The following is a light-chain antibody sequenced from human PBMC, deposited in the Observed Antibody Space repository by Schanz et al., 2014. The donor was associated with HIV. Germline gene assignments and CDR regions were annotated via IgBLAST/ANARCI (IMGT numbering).Light chain of an antibody. V-gene: IGLV2-14*03. CDR3: GSYTTTSTYV. J-gene: IGLJ1*01. Sequence: QSALTQPASVSGSPGQSITLSCTGSSSDIGAYNYVSWYQQHPDRAPKLLIFDVTNRPSGISPRFSGSKSGVTASLTISGLQSEDEADYYCGSYTTTSTYVFGAGTKVTVL. CDR2: DVT. CDR1: SSDIGAYNY.